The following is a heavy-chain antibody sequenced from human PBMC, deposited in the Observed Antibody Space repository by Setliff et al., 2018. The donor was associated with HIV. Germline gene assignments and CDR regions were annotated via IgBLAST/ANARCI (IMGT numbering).Heavy chain of an antibody. CDR2: FDPEDGNT. Sequence: GASVKVSCKISGYTLTELSIHWVRQAPGKGLEWMANFDPEDGNTNYAQKFQGRVTMTTDTSTSTVYMELGSLISDDTAVYYCAREGLWFGDRGYYMDVWGTGTAVTVSS. V-gene: IGHV1-24*01. CDR3: AREGLWFGDRGYYMDV. J-gene: IGHJ6*03. D-gene: IGHD3-10*01. CDR1: GYTLTELS.